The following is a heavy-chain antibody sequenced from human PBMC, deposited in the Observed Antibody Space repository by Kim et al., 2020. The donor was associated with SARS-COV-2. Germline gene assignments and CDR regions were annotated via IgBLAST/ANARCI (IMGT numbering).Heavy chain of an antibody. CDR3: ASSSRICMVQGVLSNYYYG. CDR1: GYTFTSYD. D-gene: IGHD3-10*01. Sequence: ASVKVSCKASGYTFTSYDINWVRQATGQGLEWMGWMNPNSGNTGYAQKFQGRDTMIRNTSISTAYMELNSLRSEDPDGYYFASSSRICMVQGVLSNYYYG. V-gene: IGHV1-8*02. J-gene: IGHJ6*01. CDR2: MNPNSGNT.